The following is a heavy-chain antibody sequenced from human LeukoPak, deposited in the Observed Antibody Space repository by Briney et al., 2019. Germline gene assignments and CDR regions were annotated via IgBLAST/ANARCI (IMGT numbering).Heavy chain of an antibody. CDR3: ARFVSEMATIPVHYGMDV. J-gene: IGHJ6*02. CDR2: MNPNSGNT. CDR1: GYTFTSYD. Sequence: ASVKVSCEASGYTFTSYDINWVRQATGQGLEWMGWMNPNSGNTGYAQKFQGRVTMTRNTSISTAYMELSSLRSEDTAVYYCARFVSEMATIPVHYGMDVWGQGTTVTVSS. V-gene: IGHV1-8*01. D-gene: IGHD5-24*01.